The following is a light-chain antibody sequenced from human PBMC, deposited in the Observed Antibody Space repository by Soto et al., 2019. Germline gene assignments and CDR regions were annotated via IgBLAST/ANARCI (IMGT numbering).Light chain of an antibody. CDR3: DSYAGNRRYV. CDR2: EVN. J-gene: IGLJ1*01. Sequence: QSALTQPPSASGSPGQSVTISCTGVSSDVGGYDYVLWYQQYPGKAPKLIIFEVNKRPSGVPDRFSGSKSGNTASLTVSGLQAEDEDVYYRDSYAGNRRYVFRTGNKV. CDR1: SSDVGGYDY. V-gene: IGLV2-8*01.